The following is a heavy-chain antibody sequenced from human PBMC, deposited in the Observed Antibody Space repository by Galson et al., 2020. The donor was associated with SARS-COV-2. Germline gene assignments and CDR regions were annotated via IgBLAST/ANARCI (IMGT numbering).Heavy chain of an antibody. D-gene: IGHD3-3*01. CDR3: ARGDFWGGSYNDAFDL. V-gene: IGHV3-7*01. CDR2: IKQDGSAK. Sequence: GESLKISCAASGFTFSSYWMSWVRQAPGKGLEWVANIKQDGSAKYYVDSVKGRFTISRDNAKNSLYMQMNSLRGEDTAVYYCARGDFWGGSYNDAFDLWGQGTKVTVSS. CDR1: GFTFSSYW. J-gene: IGHJ3*01.